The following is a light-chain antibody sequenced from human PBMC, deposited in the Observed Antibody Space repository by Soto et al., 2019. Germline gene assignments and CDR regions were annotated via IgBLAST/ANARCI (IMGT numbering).Light chain of an antibody. Sequence: QSALTQPRSVSGSPGQSVTISCTGTSSDVGGYHYVSCYQQHPGKAPKLMIYDVIKRPSGVPDRFSVSKSGNTASVTISGLHADDEADYYCCSYAGSYTFVFGTGTKVTVL. CDR3: CSYAGSYTFV. CDR1: SSDVGGYHY. CDR2: DVI. V-gene: IGLV2-11*01. J-gene: IGLJ1*01.